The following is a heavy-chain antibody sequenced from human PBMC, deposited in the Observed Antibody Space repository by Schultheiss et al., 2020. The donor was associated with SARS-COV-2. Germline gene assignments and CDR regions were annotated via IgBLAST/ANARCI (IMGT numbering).Heavy chain of an antibody. CDR3: ARSDLPPGYGMDV. CDR2: INTNSGGT. Sequence: ASVKVSCKASGYTFTGFYIHWVRQAPGQGLEWMGRINTNSGGTNYAQKFQGRVTMTRDTSISTAYMELSRLTSDDTAVYYCARSDLPPGYGMDVWGQGTTVTVSS. J-gene: IGHJ6*02. CDR1: GYTFTGFY. V-gene: IGHV1-2*06.